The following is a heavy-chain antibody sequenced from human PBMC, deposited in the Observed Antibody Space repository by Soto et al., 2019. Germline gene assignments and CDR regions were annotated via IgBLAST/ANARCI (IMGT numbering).Heavy chain of an antibody. CDR2: ISGTSSYI. Sequence: PGGSLRLSCEASGFSFSDYYMSWIRQTPGKGLEWVSYISGTSSYINYADSVKGRFTISRDNAKNSLYLQMNSLRAEDTAVYYCARDSRNYYDSSGYMDSWGQGTLVTVSS. D-gene: IGHD3-22*01. J-gene: IGHJ4*02. CDR1: GFSFSDYY. CDR3: ARDSRNYYDSSGYMDS. V-gene: IGHV3-11*06.